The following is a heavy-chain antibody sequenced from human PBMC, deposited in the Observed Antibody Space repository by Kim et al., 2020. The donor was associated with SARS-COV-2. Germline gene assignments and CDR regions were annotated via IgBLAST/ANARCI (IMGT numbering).Heavy chain of an antibody. V-gene: IGHV4-59*08. Sequence: SETLSLTCTVSGVSISSYYWSWIRQPPGKGLEWIGYIYYSGSTNYNPSLKSRVTISVDTSKNQFSLKLSSVTAADTAVYYCARQQARSSYSSSFPSAFDIWGQGTMVTVSS. J-gene: IGHJ3*02. D-gene: IGHD6-13*01. CDR2: IYYSGST. CDR3: ARQQARSSYSSSFPSAFDI. CDR1: GVSISSYY.